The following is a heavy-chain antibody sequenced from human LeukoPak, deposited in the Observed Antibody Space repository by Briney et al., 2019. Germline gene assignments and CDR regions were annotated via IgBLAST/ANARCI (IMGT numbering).Heavy chain of an antibody. Sequence: GGSLRLSCTASGFTFSDYWMTWVRQAPGKGPEWVANIKQDGSQRYYVDSVRGRFTISRDNAKNSLSLQMNSLRAEDTAVYYCARRGGSSSRRSPIDYWGQGTLVTVSS. V-gene: IGHV3-7*01. D-gene: IGHD6-6*01. CDR2: IKQDGSQR. CDR3: ARRGGSSSRRSPIDY. J-gene: IGHJ4*02. CDR1: GFTFSDYW.